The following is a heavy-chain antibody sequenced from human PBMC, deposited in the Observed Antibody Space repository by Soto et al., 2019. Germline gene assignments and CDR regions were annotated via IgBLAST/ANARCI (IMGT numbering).Heavy chain of an antibody. J-gene: IGHJ4*02. CDR3: ATGATREYYFDY. CDR2: FDPEDGET. V-gene: IGHV1-24*01. Sequence: ASVKVSCKVSGYTLTELSMHWVRQAPGKGLEWMGGFDPEDGETIYAQKFQGRVTMTEDTSTDTAYMELSSLRSEDTAVYYCATGATREYYFDYWGQGTLVTVSS. CDR1: GYTLTELS. D-gene: IGHD1-26*01.